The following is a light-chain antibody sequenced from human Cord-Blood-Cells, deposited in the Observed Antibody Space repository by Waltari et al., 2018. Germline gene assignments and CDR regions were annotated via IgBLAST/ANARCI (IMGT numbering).Light chain of an antibody. J-gene: IGKJ5*01. CDR2: DAS. CDR1: QGVSSY. CDR3: EQRSNWTIT. Sequence: EIGLTQSPATLALSPRERATLSCRASQGVSSYLAWYQQKPGQAPRLLIYDASNRATGIPARFSGSGSGTDFTLTISGLEPEDFAVYYCEQRSNWTITFGQGTRLEIK. V-gene: IGKV3-11*01.